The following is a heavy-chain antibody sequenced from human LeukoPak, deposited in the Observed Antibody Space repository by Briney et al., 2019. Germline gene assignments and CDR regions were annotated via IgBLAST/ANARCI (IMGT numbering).Heavy chain of an antibody. D-gene: IGHD3-10*01. Sequence: GGSLRLSCAASGFTFSNYAMSWVRQAPGKGLDWVAFIRYDGSNKYYADSVKGRFTISRDNAKNSLYLQMNSLRAEDTAVYYCARGPTDGGYWGQGTLVTVSS. CDR2: IRYDGSNK. V-gene: IGHV3-30*02. CDR1: GFTFSNYA. CDR3: ARGPTDGGY. J-gene: IGHJ4*02.